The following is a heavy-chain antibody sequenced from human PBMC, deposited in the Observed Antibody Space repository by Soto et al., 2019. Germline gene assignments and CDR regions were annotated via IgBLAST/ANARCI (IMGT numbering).Heavy chain of an antibody. Sequence: EVQLVESGGGLVQPGESLRLSCAASGFAVNSNYMSWVRQAPGKGLEWVSVIYSGGSTYYADSVKGRFTISRHNSKNTLYLQMNSLRAEDTAVYYCARIDYYGSGSYSNIRDVWGQGTTVTVSS. D-gene: IGHD3-10*01. CDR3: ARIDYYGSGSYSNIRDV. V-gene: IGHV3-53*04. J-gene: IGHJ6*02. CDR2: IYSGGST. CDR1: GFAVNSNY.